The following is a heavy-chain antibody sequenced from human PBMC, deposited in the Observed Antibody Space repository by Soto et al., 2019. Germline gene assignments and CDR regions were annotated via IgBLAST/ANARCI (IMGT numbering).Heavy chain of an antibody. V-gene: IGHV4-59*01. CDR2: IDYSGT. CDR1: GGSMMSYY. Sequence: SETLSLTCTVSGGSMMSYYWSWIRQSPGKGLEFIGYIDYSGTTYNPSLKSRVTISVDMSRNQFSLRLSSVTAADTAVYYCARGAVYFDYWGQGTLVTGS. CDR3: ARGAVYFDY. J-gene: IGHJ4*02.